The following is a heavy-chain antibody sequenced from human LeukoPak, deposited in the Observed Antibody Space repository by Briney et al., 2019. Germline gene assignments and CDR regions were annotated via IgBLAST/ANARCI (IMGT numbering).Heavy chain of an antibody. D-gene: IGHD1-26*01. CDR3: AKDRVGAMSPRAFDI. CDR1: GFTFSSYA. Sequence: GGSLRLSCAASGFTFSSYAMHWVPQALGKGLEWVAVISYDGSNKYYADSVKGRFTISRDNAKNSLYLQMNSLRAEDTAVYYCAKDRVGAMSPRAFDIWGQGTMVTVSS. V-gene: IGHV3-30-3*01. CDR2: ISYDGSNK. J-gene: IGHJ3*02.